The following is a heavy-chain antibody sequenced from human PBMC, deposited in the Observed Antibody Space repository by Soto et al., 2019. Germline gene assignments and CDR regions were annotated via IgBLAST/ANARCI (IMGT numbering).Heavy chain of an antibody. J-gene: IGHJ6*03. CDR3: ARSPLLWFGEFYYYYYMDV. V-gene: IGHV4-31*03. D-gene: IGHD3-10*01. CDR2: IYYSGST. CDR1: GGSISSGGYY. Sequence: SETLSLTCTVSGGSISSGGYYWSWIRQHPGKGLEWIGYIYYSGSTYYNPSLKSRVTISVDTSKNQFSLKLSSVTAADTAVYYCARSPLLWFGEFYYYYYMDVWGKGTTVTVSS.